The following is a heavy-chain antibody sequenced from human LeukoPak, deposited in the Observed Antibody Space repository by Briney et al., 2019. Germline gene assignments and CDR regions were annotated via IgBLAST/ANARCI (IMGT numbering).Heavy chain of an antibody. V-gene: IGHV3-74*01. J-gene: IGHJ5*02. Sequence: PGGSLRLSCAASGFTFSAYWMHWVRQVPGKGLLWVSRINGDGSTTNYAESVRGRFTISRDNARNSLYLQMNSLRDEDTAVYYCARERGFDPWGQGTLVTVSS. CDR1: GFTFSAYW. CDR2: INGDGSTT. CDR3: ARERGFDP.